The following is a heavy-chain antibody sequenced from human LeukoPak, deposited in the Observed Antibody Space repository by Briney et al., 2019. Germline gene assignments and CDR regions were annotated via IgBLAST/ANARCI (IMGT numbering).Heavy chain of an antibody. V-gene: IGHV3-7*01. J-gene: IGHJ4*02. CDR2: IKHDESEK. D-gene: IGHD3-3*01. CDR3: TRHLDD. CDR1: GFSFNSDW. Sequence: PGGSLRLSCAASGFSFNSDWMDWVRQAPGKGLEWVANIKHDESEKNYLDSVKGRFTISRDNAQNSLYLQMNGLRVEDTVVYYCTRHLDDWGQGTLVTVSS.